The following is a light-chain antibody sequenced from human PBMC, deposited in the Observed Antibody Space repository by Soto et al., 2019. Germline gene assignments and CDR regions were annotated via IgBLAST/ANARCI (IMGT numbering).Light chain of an antibody. CDR1: QGISSH. CDR3: QQVKTYPLT. CDR2: AAS. V-gene: IGKV1-9*01. Sequence: DIELTQSPSFLSSSVGDRVTITCRASQGISSHLASYQQKPGRAPKLLIYAASTLKSGVPSGFGGSGSGTEFTLTITSLQPEDFATYYCQQVKTYPLTFGGGTKVEIK. J-gene: IGKJ4*01.